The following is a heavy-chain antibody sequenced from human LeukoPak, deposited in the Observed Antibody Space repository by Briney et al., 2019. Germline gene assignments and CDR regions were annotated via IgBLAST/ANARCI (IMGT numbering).Heavy chain of an antibody. CDR2: IIPIFGTA. CDR3: ARKSIVVVTANAAFDI. J-gene: IGHJ3*02. Sequence: ASVKVSCKASGGTFSSYAISWVRQAPGQGLEWMGGIIPIFGTANYAQKFQGRVTITADESTSTAYMELSSLRSEDTAVYYCARKSIVVVTANAAFDIWGQGTIVTVSS. D-gene: IGHD2-21*02. V-gene: IGHV1-69*13. CDR1: GGTFSSYA.